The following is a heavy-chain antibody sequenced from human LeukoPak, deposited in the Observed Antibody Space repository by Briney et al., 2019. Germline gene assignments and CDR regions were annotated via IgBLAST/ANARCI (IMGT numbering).Heavy chain of an antibody. J-gene: IGHJ4*02. CDR3: AKTMYTGDWYRGLDY. CDR2: ISTSGGTT. D-gene: IGHD6-19*01. V-gene: IGHV3-23*01. CDR1: GFTFSSYV. Sequence: GGSLRLSCAASGFTFSSYVMNWVRLAPGKGLEWVSVISTSGGTTYYADSVKGRFTMSRDNSKNTLYLQMNSLRAEDTAVYYWAKTMYTGDWYRGLDYWGQGTLVTVSS.